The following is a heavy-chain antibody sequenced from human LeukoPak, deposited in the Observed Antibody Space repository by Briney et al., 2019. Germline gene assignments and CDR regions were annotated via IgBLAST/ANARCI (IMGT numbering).Heavy chain of an antibody. V-gene: IGHV4-34*01. J-gene: IGHJ4*02. CDR1: GGSFSGYY. CDR2: INHSGST. CDR3: ARGPYKSGYSYGPSLRFFDY. D-gene: IGHD5-18*01. Sequence: PSETLSLTCAVYGGSFSGYYWSWIRQPPGKGLEWIGEINHSGSTNYNPTLKSRVTISVYTSKNQFSLKLSSVTAADTAVYYCARGPYKSGYSYGPSLRFFDYWGQGTLVTVSS.